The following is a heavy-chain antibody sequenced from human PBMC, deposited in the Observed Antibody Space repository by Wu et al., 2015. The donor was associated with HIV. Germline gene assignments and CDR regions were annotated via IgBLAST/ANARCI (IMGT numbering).Heavy chain of an antibody. V-gene: IGHV1-69*11. CDR2: ITPVLGST. D-gene: IGHD3-10*01. J-gene: IGHJ5*02. CDR3: AREVGAMLANWFDP. CDR1: RDTFKRFA. Sequence: VQLVQSGAEIRSLGTSVKVSCKASRDTFKRFAITWVRQAPGQGLECMGKITPVLGSTVYTQKFRDRVTITADESTSTSYMELSSLTSEDTAVYYCAREVGAMLANWFDPWGQGTQVIVSS.